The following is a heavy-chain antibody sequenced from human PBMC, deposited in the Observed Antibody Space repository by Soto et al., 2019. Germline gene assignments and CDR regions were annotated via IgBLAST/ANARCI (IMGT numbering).Heavy chain of an antibody. D-gene: IGHD3-16*01. CDR2: IDSSGTT. CDR1: GVSVTTSGHY. Sequence: QVQLQESGPGLVKPSQTLSLSCSVSGVSVTTSGHYWNWVRQHPGKGLESIGYIDSSGTTYYNPSLKSRLVMSVEPSTNQISLSLSSLTVADTALYFCALGMFMDVWGRGTTVTVSS. V-gene: IGHV4-31*03. CDR3: ALGMFMDV. J-gene: IGHJ6*03.